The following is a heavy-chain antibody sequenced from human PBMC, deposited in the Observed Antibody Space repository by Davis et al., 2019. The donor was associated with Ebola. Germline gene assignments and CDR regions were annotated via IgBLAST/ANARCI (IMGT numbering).Heavy chain of an antibody. CDR3: ARRARGYQLRSGFDY. CDR2: INHSGST. V-gene: IGHV4-34*01. CDR1: GGSFSGYY. J-gene: IGHJ4*02. D-gene: IGHD2-2*01. Sequence: PSETLSLTCAVYGGSFSGYYWSWIRQPPGKGLEWIGEINHSGSTNYNPSLKSRVTISVDTSKNQFSLKLSSVTAADTAVYYCARRARGYQLRSGFDYWGQGTLVTVSS.